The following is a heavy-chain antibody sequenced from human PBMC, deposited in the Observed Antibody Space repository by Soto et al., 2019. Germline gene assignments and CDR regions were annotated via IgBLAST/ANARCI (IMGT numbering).Heavy chain of an antibody. Sequence: PGGSLRLSCAASGFTFSSYGMHWVRQAPGKGLEWVSGISWNSGSIGYADSVKGRFTISRDNAKNSLYLQMNSLRAEDTALYYCARDMTSYGMDVWGQGTTVTVSS. D-gene: IGHD2-2*01. CDR1: GFTFSSYG. J-gene: IGHJ6*02. CDR3: ARDMTSYGMDV. V-gene: IGHV3-9*01. CDR2: ISWNSGSI.